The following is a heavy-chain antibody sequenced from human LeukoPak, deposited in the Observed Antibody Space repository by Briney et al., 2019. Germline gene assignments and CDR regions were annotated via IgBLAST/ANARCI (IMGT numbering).Heavy chain of an antibody. CDR3: AKDWRYYDSSGYTH. J-gene: IGHJ4*02. V-gene: IGHV3-53*01. CDR2: IYSGGST. D-gene: IGHD3-22*01. CDR1: GFTVSSNY. Sequence: GGSLRLSCAASGFTVSSNYMSWVRQAPGKGLEWVSVIYSGGSTYYADSVKGRFTISRDNSKNTLYLQMNSLRAEDTAVYYCAKDWRYYDSSGYTHWGQGTLVTVSS.